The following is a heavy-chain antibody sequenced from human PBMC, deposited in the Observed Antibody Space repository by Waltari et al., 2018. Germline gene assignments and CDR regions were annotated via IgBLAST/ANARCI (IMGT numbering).Heavy chain of an antibody. CDR3: ARTEDRYGSGSYYNG. Sequence: QVQLQQWGAGLLKPSETLSLTCAVYGGSFSGYYWSWIRQPPGKGLGWIGEINHSGSSNYNPALKSRVTISVDTSKNQFSLKLSSVTAADTAVYYCARTEDRYGSGSYYNGWGQGTLVTVSS. V-gene: IGHV4-34*01. J-gene: IGHJ4*02. CDR2: INHSGSS. CDR1: GGSFSGYY. D-gene: IGHD3-10*01.